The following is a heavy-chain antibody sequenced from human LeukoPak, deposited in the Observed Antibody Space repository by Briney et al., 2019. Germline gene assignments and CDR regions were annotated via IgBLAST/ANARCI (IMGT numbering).Heavy chain of an antibody. D-gene: IGHD6-19*01. CDR3: ARDSSGWYERYYGMYV. CDR2: MNPNSGNT. V-gene: IGHV1-8*01. Sequence: GASVKVSCKASGYTFTSYDINWVRQATGQGLEWMGWMNPNSGNTGYAQKFQGRVTMTTDTSTSTAYMELRSLRSDDTAVYYCARDSSGWYERYYGMYVWGQGTTVTVSS. J-gene: IGHJ6*02. CDR1: GYTFTSYD.